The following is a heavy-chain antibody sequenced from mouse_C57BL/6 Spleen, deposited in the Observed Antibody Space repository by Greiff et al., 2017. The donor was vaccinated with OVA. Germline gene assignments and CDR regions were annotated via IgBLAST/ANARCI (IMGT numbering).Heavy chain of an antibody. CDR1: GYTFTDYN. CDR2: INPNNGGT. J-gene: IGHJ1*03. D-gene: IGHD1-1*01. V-gene: IGHV1-18*01. Sequence: DVQLQESGPELVKPGASVKIPCKASGYTFTDYNMDWVKQSHGKSLEWIGDINPNNGGTIYNQKFKGKATLTVDKSSSTAYMELRSLTSEDTAVYYCARKIYYYGSSYGYFDVWGTGTTVTVSS. CDR3: ARKIYYYGSSYGYFDV.